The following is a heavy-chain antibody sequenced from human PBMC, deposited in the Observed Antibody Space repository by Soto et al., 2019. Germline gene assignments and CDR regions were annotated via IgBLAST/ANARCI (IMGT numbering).Heavy chain of an antibody. V-gene: IGHV4-39*01. J-gene: IGHJ4*02. CDR1: GGSISSSSYY. CDR2: IYYSGST. D-gene: IGHD6-19*01. CDR3: ARRIAVAGRNFDY. Sequence: SETLSLTCTVSGGSISSSSYYWGWIRQPPGKGLEWIGSIYYSGSTYYNPSLKSRVTISVDTSKNQFSLKLSSVTAADTAVYYCARRIAVAGRNFDYWGQGTLVTVS.